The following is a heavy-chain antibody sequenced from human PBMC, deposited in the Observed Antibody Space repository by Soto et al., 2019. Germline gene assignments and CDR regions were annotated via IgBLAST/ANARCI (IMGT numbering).Heavy chain of an antibody. CDR1: GFTFSDYT. Sequence: EVLLVESGGGLVKPGGSLRLSCAASGFTFSDYTINWVRQAPGKGLEWVSSISRSTTYIYYADSVKGRFTISRDNAQNSVFLQMNSLRVEDTAVYYCARDKKETTGTTFHYYGMDIWGQGTTVTVSS. CDR3: ARDKKETTGTTFHYYGMDI. J-gene: IGHJ6*02. D-gene: IGHD1-1*01. V-gene: IGHV3-21*01. CDR2: ISRSTTYI.